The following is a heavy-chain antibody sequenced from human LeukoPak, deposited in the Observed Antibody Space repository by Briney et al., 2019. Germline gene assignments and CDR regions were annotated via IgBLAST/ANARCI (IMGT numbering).Heavy chain of an antibody. CDR3: ARDHGFDAIVGFDY. J-gene: IGHJ4*02. D-gene: IGHD3-10*01. V-gene: IGHV3-48*01. CDR1: GFTFTTYS. CDR2: ISTTGSSI. Sequence: PGGSLRLSCEASGFTFTTYSMTWVRQAPGKGLEWVSYISTTGSSIYYADSVKGRFTISRDNAKNSLYLQMNSLRAEDTAVYYCARDHGFDAIVGFDYWGQGTLVTVSS.